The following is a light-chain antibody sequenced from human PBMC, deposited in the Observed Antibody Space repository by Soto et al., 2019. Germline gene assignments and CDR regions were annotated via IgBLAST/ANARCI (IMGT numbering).Light chain of an antibody. J-gene: IGKJ1*01. V-gene: IGKV1-13*02. Sequence: AIQLTQSPSSLSASVGDRVTITCRASQGINSALAWYQQKPGKTPKLLIYDASSLESGVPSRFSGSGSGTDFTLTISSLQPEDFATYYCQQFNINPRTFGQGTKVEIK. CDR3: QQFNINPRT. CDR2: DAS. CDR1: QGINSA.